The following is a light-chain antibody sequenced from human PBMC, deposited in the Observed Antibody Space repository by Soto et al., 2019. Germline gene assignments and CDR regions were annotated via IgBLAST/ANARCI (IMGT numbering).Light chain of an antibody. J-gene: IGLJ2*01. V-gene: IGLV3-1*01. Sequence: SYELTQPPSVSVSPGQTASITCSGDELGDKYACWYQQKPGQSPVLVIYQDSKRPSGIPERFSGSTSGNTATLTISGTQALDEADYYCHVWDSSSHVVFGGETKL. CDR3: HVWDSSSHVV. CDR1: ELGDKY. CDR2: QDS.